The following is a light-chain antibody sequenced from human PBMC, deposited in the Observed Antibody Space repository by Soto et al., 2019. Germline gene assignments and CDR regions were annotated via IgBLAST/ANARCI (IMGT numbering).Light chain of an antibody. V-gene: IGLV3-21*04. Sequence: SYELTQPPSVSVAPGKTARITCGGKNIARTSVHWYRQTPGQAPVQVISYDNDRPSGIPERFSGSNSGNTAILTISRVEAGDEADYYCQVWDSSSDHVVFGGGTKLTVL. CDR3: QVWDSSSDHVV. CDR2: YDN. CDR1: NIARTS. J-gene: IGLJ2*01.